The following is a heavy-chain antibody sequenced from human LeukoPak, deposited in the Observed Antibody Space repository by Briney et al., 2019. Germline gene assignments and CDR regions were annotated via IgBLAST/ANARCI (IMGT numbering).Heavy chain of an antibody. CDR3: ARRSRSGYYNY. D-gene: IGHD3-22*01. Sequence: SQTLSLTCTVSGGSISSYYWSWIRQPPGKXLEWIGYIYYSGSTNYNPSLKSRVTISVDTSKNQFSLKLSSVTAADTAVYYCARRSRSGYYNYWGQGTLVTVSS. J-gene: IGHJ4*02. CDR2: IYYSGST. V-gene: IGHV4-59*08. CDR1: GGSISSYY.